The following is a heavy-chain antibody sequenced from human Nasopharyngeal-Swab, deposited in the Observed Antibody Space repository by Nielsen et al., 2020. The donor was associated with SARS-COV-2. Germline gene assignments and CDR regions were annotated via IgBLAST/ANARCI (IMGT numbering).Heavy chain of an antibody. CDR2: INHSGST. CDR1: GGSFSGYY. D-gene: IGHD1-26*01. CDR3: ARGRVGAKDY. V-gene: IGHV4-34*01. Sequence: SATLPLTCAVYGGSFSGYYWSWIRQPPGKGLEWIGEINHSGSTNYNPSLKSRVTISVDTSKNQFSLKLSSVTAADTAVYYCARGRVGAKDYWGQGTLVTVSS. J-gene: IGHJ4*02.